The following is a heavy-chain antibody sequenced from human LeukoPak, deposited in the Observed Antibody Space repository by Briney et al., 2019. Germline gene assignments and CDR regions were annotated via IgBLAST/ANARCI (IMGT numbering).Heavy chain of an antibody. CDR1: GFTFSSYW. J-gene: IGHJ4*02. D-gene: IGHD4-17*01. CDR3: VRDHGDYYFDY. Sequence: SGGSLRLSCAASGFTFSSYWMHWVRQGPGKGLVWVSRIKSDGTSTNYADSVKGRSTISRDNAKNTLYLQMNSLGVEDTAVYYCVRDHGDYYFDYWGQGTLVTVSS. V-gene: IGHV3-74*01. CDR2: IKSDGTST.